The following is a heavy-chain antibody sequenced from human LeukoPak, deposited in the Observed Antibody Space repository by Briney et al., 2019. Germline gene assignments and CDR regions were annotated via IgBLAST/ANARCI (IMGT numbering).Heavy chain of an antibody. CDR2: IYTSGST. J-gene: IGHJ4*02. CDR1: GGSISGYY. D-gene: IGHD3-3*01. CDR3: ARGRGSNYDFWSGYYTGAFDY. V-gene: IGHV4-4*07. Sequence: SETLSLTCTVSGGSISGYYWSWIRQPAGKGLEWIGRIYTSGSTNYNPSLKSRVTISVDTSKNQFSLKLSSVTAADTAVYYCARGRGSNYDFWSGYYTGAFDYWGQGTLVTVSS.